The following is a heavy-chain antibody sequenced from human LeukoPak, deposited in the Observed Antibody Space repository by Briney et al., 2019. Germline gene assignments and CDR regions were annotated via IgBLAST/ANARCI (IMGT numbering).Heavy chain of an antibody. CDR1: GGSINTPNYY. V-gene: IGHV4-39*07. J-gene: IGHJ4*02. CDR3: ARNLIPEQLVLNF. Sequence: PSETLSLTCTVSGGSINTPNYYWGWIRQTPGKGLEWIGNIFYSGGTYYSPSLTSRVTISLDTSKNQFSLNLKSVTPEDTAVYYCARNLIPEQLVLNFRGQGILVTVSS. CDR2: IFYSGGT. D-gene: IGHD6-13*01.